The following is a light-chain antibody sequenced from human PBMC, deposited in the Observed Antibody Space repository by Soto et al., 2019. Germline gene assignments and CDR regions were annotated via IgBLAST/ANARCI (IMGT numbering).Light chain of an antibody. Sequence: EIVLTQSPGTLSLSPGDRATLSCRASQSVSSAYLAWYQHKPGQAPRLLIYGASIRATGIPHRFSGSSSGTDFTLTINRLEPEDFAVYYCQRYGTSPKFTFGPGTKVDIK. V-gene: IGKV3-20*01. CDR1: QSVSSAY. CDR2: GAS. CDR3: QRYGTSPKFT. J-gene: IGKJ3*01.